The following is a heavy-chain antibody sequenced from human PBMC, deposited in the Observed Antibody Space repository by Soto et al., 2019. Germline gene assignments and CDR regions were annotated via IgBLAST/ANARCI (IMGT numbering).Heavy chain of an antibody. CDR2: IIPIFGTA. V-gene: IGHV1-69*01. D-gene: IGHD3-10*01. J-gene: IGHJ3*02. CDR3: ARDRSYGSGIYYDAFDI. CDR1: GGTFSSYA. Sequence: QVQLVQSGAEVKKPGSSVKVSCKASGGTFSSYAISWVRQAPGQGLEWMGGIIPIFGTANYEQKFQGRVTITADDSTSTAYMELSSLRSEDTAVYYCARDRSYGSGIYYDAFDIWGQGTMVTVSS.